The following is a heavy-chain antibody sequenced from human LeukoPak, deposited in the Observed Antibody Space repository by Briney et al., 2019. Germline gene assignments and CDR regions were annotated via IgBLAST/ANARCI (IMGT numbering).Heavy chain of an antibody. CDR3: ARDSVELERRNWFDP. CDR2: INPSGRGA. V-gene: IGHV1-46*02. J-gene: IGHJ5*02. Sequence: ASVKVSCKASPYTFNKYYIHWVRQAPGQGLEWMGVINPSGRGASYAQRFQGRVTMIRDTSASTVYMDLSSLTSDDTAVYYCARDSVELERRNWFDPWGQGTLVTVSS. CDR1: PYTFNKYY. D-gene: IGHD1-1*01.